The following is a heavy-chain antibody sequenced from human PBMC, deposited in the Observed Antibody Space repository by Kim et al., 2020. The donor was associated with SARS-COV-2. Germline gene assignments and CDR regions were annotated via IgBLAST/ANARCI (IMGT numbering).Heavy chain of an antibody. Sequence: GGSLRLSCAASGFTFSSYGMHWVRQAPGKGLEWVAVIWYDGSNKYYADSVKGRFTISRDNSKNTRYLQMNNLRAEDTAVYYCATVWFGDLMSYYYGMDVWGLATAVAVSS. J-gene: IGHJ6*02. CDR2: IWYDGSNK. D-gene: IGHD3-10*01. CDR1: GFTFSSYG. CDR3: ATVWFGDLMSYYYGMDV. V-gene: IGHV3-33*01.